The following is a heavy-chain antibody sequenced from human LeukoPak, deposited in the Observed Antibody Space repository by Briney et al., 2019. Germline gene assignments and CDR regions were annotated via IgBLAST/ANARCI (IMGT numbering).Heavy chain of an antibody. CDR2: MNPNSGNT. J-gene: IGHJ6*02. Sequence: ASVKVSCKTSGDTCTSNDMNWVRQANGQGLELVGRMNPNSGNTAYAKKFRGRVTMLGDTSTMTVYMELSSLRSEDTAVYYCARGGTLVQGVTILYGMDVWGQGTTVTVSS. CDR1: GDTCTSND. D-gene: IGHD3-10*01. V-gene: IGHV1-8*01. CDR3: ARGGTLVQGVTILYGMDV.